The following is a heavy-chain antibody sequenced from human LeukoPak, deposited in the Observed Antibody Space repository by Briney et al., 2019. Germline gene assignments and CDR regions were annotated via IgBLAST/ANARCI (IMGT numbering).Heavy chain of an antibody. CDR1: GFTFSSYA. Sequence: GGSLRLSCAASGFTFSSYAMSWIRQAPGKGLEWVSAISGIGGSTYYADSVKGRFTISRDNSKNTLYLQMNSLRAEDTAVYYCAKRSSYCSSTSCRGVYYYYMDVWGKGTTVTVSS. D-gene: IGHD2-2*01. J-gene: IGHJ6*03. V-gene: IGHV3-23*01. CDR3: AKRSSYCSSTSCRGVYYYYMDV. CDR2: ISGIGGST.